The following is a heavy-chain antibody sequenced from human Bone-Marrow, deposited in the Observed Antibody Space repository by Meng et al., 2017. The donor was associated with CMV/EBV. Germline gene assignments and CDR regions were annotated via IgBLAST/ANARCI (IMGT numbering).Heavy chain of an antibody. V-gene: IGHV1-69*02. D-gene: IGHD3-22*01. CDR2: IIPILGIA. J-gene: IGHJ3*02. CDR1: GGTFSSYT. CDR3: ARHRSGYFYYAFDI. Sequence: SVKVSCKASGGTFSSYTISWVRQAPGQGLEWMGRIIPILGIANYAQKFQGRVTITADKSTSTAYMELSSLRSEDTAVYHCARHRSGYFYYAFDIWGQGTMVTVSS.